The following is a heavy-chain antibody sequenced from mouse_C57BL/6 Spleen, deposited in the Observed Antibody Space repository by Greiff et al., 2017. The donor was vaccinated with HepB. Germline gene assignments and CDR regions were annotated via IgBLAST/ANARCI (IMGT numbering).Heavy chain of an antibody. CDR1: GFSLTSYG. CDR2: IWSGGST. Sequence: VKLMESGPGLVQPSQSLSITCTVSGFSLTSYGVHWVRQSPGKGLEWLGVIWSGGSTDYNAAFISRLSISKDNSKSQVFFKMNSLQADDTAIYYCARRGYYDDYYAMDYWGQGTSVTVSS. D-gene: IGHD2-4*01. J-gene: IGHJ4*01. CDR3: ARRGYYDDYYAMDY. V-gene: IGHV2-2*01.